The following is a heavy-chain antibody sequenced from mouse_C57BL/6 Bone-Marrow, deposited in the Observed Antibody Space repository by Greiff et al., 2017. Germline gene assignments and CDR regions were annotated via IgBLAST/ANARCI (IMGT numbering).Heavy chain of an antibody. CDR1: EYEFPSHD. Sequence: EVQVVESGGGLVQPGESLKLSCESNEYEFPSHDMSWVRKTPEKRLELVAAINSDGGSTYYPDTMERRFIISRDNTKKTLYLQMSSLRSEDTALFYGARRGNYEGYFDVWGTGTTATVSS. CDR3: ARRGNYEGYFDV. J-gene: IGHJ1*03. CDR2: INSDGGST. D-gene: IGHD2-1*01. V-gene: IGHV5-2*01.